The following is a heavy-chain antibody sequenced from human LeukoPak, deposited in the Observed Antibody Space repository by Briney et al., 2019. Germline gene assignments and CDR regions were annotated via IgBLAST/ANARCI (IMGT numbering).Heavy chain of an antibody. V-gene: IGHV3-30*02. CDR2: IRYDGSNK. Sequence: GGSLRLSCAASGFTFSTYGMHWVRQAPGKGLEWVAFIRYDGSNKYYADSVKGRFTISRDNAKNSLYLQMNSLRAEDTAVYYCARDIRYYYYMDVWGKGTTVTVSS. CDR1: GFTFSTYG. J-gene: IGHJ6*03. CDR3: ARDIRYYYYMDV.